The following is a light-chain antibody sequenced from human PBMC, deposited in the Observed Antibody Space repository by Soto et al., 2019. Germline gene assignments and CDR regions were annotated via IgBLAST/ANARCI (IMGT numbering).Light chain of an antibody. J-gene: IGKJ1*01. Sequence: EIVLTQSPGTLSLSPGERATLSCRASQSVSSSYLAWYQQKPGQAPRLLIYGASSRATGIPDRFSASGSGTDYTLTISRLEPEDFGVYYCQQYGDSPRPFGQRTTVDIK. CDR1: QSVSSSY. CDR3: QQYGDSPRP. V-gene: IGKV3-20*01. CDR2: GAS.